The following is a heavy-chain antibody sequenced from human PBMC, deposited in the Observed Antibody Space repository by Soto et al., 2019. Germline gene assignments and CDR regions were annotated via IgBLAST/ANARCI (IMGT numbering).Heavy chain of an antibody. CDR3: ARLDKALDY. Sequence: SETLSLTCTVSGGSISGYYWSWIRQPPGKGLEWIGYIYYSGSTSYSPSLKSRVTISLDTSTHQFSLKLSSVTAADTAVYYCARLDKALDYWGQGTQVTVSS. CDR1: GGSISGYY. D-gene: IGHD3-9*01. CDR2: IYYSGST. J-gene: IGHJ4*02. V-gene: IGHV4-59*08.